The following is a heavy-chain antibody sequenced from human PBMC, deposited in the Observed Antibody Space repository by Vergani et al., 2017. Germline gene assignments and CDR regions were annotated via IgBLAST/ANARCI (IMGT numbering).Heavy chain of an antibody. CDR1: GFTFSSYA. CDR3: VRGGLATIYNWFDP. J-gene: IGHJ5*01. D-gene: IGHD5-24*01. CDR2: ISASGAPT. Sequence: EVHLLESGGGLIQPGGSLRISCAASGFTFSSYAMSWVRQAPGKGLEWVSGISASGAPTYYADSVKGRVTISRDNSKNTLYLQMNSLRADDTAVYYCVRGGLATIYNWFDPWGQGTRVTVSS. V-gene: IGHV3-23*01.